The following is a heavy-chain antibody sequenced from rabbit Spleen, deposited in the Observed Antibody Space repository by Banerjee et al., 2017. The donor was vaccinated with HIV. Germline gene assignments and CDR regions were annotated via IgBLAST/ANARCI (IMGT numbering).Heavy chain of an antibody. D-gene: IGHD1-1*01. V-gene: IGHV1S40*01. CDR3: ARDTSSSFSSYGMDL. CDR2: IYTGSGST. J-gene: IGHJ6*01. CDR1: GFSFSSSYY. Sequence: QSLEESGGGLVQPEGSLTLTCTASGFSFSSSYYMCWVRQAPGKGLEWIGCIYTGSGSTYYASWAKGRFTISKTSSTTVTLQMTSLTAADTATYFCARDTSSSFSSYGMDLWGPGTLVTVS.